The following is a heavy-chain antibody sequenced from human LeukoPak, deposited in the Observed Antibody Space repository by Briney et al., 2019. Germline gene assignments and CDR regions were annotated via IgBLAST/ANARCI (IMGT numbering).Heavy chain of an antibody. J-gene: IGHJ6*02. Sequence: ASVKDSCKASGYTFTGYYMHWVRQAPGQGLEWMGWINPNSGGTNYAQKFQGRVTMTRDTSISTAYMELSRLRSDDTAVYYCARPEWAVAPKFYYYYGMDVWGQGTTVTVSS. CDR3: ARPEWAVAPKFYYYYGMDV. V-gene: IGHV1-2*02. D-gene: IGHD6-19*01. CDR1: GYTFTGYY. CDR2: INPNSGGT.